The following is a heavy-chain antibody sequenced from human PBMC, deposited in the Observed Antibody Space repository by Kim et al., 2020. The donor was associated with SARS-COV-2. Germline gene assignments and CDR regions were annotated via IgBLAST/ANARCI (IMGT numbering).Heavy chain of an antibody. CDR1: GFTFSSYE. CDR3: ARGPNDSPFEF. Sequence: GGSLRLSCAASGFTFSSYEMNWVRQAPGKGLEWVADIIGDGTTIYYADSVRGRFTISRDNYKNSLDLQMNSLRAGDTGVYYCARGPNDSPFEFLGQWSL. V-gene: IGHV3-48*03. J-gene: IGHJ4*02. D-gene: IGHD1-1*01. CDR2: IIGDGTTI.